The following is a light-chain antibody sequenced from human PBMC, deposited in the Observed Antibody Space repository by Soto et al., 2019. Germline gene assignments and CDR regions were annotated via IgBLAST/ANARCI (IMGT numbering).Light chain of an antibody. J-gene: IGKJ4*01. CDR2: DAS. CDR3: QQRGTWLT. V-gene: IGKV3-11*01. CDR1: HSVGSD. Sequence: EIVLTQSPATLSLSPGEAATLSCRASHSVGSDLGWYQQHPGQAPRLLVFDASSRATGIPARFSGSGSGTDFTLTIYNLQPEDVAVYYCQQRGTWLTFGGGTKVQIK.